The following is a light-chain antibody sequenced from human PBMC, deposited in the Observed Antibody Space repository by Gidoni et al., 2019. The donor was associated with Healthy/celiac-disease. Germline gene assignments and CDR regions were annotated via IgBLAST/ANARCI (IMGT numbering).Light chain of an antibody. V-gene: IGKV3-11*01. CDR1: QSVSSY. CDR3: QQRSNWPLFT. J-gene: IGKJ3*01. CDR2: DAS. Sequence: TVSCRARQSVSSYLAWYHQNHGQAPMLLIYDASNRATGIPARFSGSGSGTDFTLTISSLEPEDFAVYYCQQRSNWPLFTFGPGTKVEIK.